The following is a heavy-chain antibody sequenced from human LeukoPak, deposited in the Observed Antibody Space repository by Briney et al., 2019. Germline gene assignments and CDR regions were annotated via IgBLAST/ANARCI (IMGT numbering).Heavy chain of an antibody. J-gene: IGHJ4*02. Sequence: PGGSLRLSCAASGFTFSSYSMNWVRQAPGKGLEWVSSISSSSSYIYYADSVKGRFTISRDNPKNSLYLQMNSLRAEDTAVYYCARWGSSCPFDYWGQGTLVTVSS. D-gene: IGHD6-13*01. CDR1: GFTFSSYS. CDR3: ARWGSSCPFDY. V-gene: IGHV3-21*01. CDR2: ISSSSSYI.